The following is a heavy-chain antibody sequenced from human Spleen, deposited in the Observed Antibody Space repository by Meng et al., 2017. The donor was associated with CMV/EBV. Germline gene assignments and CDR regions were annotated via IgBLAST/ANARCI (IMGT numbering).Heavy chain of an antibody. J-gene: IGHJ6*02. CDR2: TYYRSKWYN. V-gene: IGHV6-1*01. CDR1: GDSVSSNSAA. CDR3: ARDYYDSGAYYYTEEYYHGLDV. D-gene: IGHD3-22*01. Sequence: SQTLSLTCAISGDSVSSNSAAWTWIRQSPSRGLEWLGRTYYRSKWYNDYAVSVKSRITVNPDTSKNQFSLQLNSVTPEDTAVYYCARDYYDSGAYYYTEEYYHGLDVWGQGTTVTVSS.